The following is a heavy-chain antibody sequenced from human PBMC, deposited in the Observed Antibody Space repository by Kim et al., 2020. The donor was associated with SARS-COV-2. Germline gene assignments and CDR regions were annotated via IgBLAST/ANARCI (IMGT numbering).Heavy chain of an antibody. V-gene: IGHV1-2*02. CDR3: ARSGLDS. CDR2: INPNGGDT. CDR1: GYTFTDLY. Sequence: ASVKVSCKASGYTFTDLYIHWVRQAPGQGLEWMGWINPNGGDTNYAPRFQGRVTMTRHTSTSTAYMEINRLRSDDSAMYYCARSGLDSWGQGTLVTVS. J-gene: IGHJ5*02.